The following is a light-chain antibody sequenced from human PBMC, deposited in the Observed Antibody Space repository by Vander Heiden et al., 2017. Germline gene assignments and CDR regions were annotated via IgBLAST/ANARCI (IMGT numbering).Light chain of an antibody. CDR3: SSYTSSSTYV. Sequence: QSALTQPASVSGSPGQSITISCTGTSSDVGGYNYVSWYQQHPGKAPKLMLYEVSNRPSGVSNRFSGSKSGNTASLTISGLQAEDAADYYCSSYTSSSTYVFGTGTKVTVL. J-gene: IGLJ1*01. CDR1: SSDVGGYNY. CDR2: EVS. V-gene: IGLV2-14*01.